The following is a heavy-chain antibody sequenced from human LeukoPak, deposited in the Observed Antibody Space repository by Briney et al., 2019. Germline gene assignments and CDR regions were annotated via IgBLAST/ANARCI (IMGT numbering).Heavy chain of an antibody. D-gene: IGHD3-22*01. CDR2: ISSSGSTI. J-gene: IGHJ3*02. V-gene: IGHV3-48*03. CDR3: ARDQALYYYDSSGPNAFDI. CDR1: GFTFSDYE. Sequence: PGGSLRLSCAASGFTFSDYEMNWVRQAPGKGLEWVSYISSSGSTIYYADSVKGRFTISRDNAKNSLYLQMNSLRAEDTAVYYCARDQALYYYDSSGPNAFDIWGQGTMVTVSS.